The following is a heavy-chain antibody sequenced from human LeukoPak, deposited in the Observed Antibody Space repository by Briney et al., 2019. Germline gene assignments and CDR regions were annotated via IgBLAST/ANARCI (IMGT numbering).Heavy chain of an antibody. D-gene: IGHD7-27*01. J-gene: IGHJ2*01. Sequence: KPSETLSLTCAVYVGSFSGYYWSWIRQPPWKGLEWIGEINHSGSTNYNPSLKSRVTISVDTSKNQFSLKLSSVTAADTAVYYCASLTGDRGWYFDLWGRGTLVTVSS. CDR2: INHSGST. CDR3: ASLTGDRGWYFDL. CDR1: VGSFSGYY. V-gene: IGHV4-34*01.